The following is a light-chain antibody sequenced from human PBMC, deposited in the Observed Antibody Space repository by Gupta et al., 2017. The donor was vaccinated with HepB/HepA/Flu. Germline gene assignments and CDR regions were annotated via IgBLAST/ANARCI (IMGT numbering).Light chain of an antibody. CDR3: SSYEGSYIHLV. Sequence: QSALPQPRSVSGSPGQSVTISCTGTSSDVGGYNVVSWYQQHPGTAPKLMIDDNRKRPSGVPDRFAGSKAGTAASPTIWGLQAEEEADYYGSSYEGSYIHLVFGGGTKLTVL. J-gene: IGLJ2*01. CDR1: SSDVGGYNV. CDR2: DNR. V-gene: IGLV2-11*01.